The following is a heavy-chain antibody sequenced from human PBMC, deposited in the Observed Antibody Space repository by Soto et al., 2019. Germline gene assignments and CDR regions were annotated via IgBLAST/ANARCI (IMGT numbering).Heavy chain of an antibody. J-gene: IGHJ5*02. Sequence: GGSLRLSCAASGFTVSSNYMSWVRQAPGKGLEWVSVIYSGGSTYYADSVKGRFTISRDNSKNTLYLQMNSLRAEDTAVYYCARVPTVAEKPGGWFDPWGQGTLVTVSS. CDR3: ARVPTVAEKPGGWFDP. D-gene: IGHD6-19*01. CDR2: IYSGGST. CDR1: GFTVSSNY. V-gene: IGHV3-53*01.